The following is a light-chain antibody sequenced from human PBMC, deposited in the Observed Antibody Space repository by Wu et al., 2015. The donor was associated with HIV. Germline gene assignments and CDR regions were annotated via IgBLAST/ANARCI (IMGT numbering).Light chain of an antibody. V-gene: IGKV3-15*01. J-gene: IGKJ1*01. CDR1: QSVSSK. CDR2: GAS. CDR3: QQYGGSPPWT. Sequence: EIVMTQSPATLSVSPGDTATLSCRASQSVSSKLVWYQQRPGQAPRLLIYGASTRATDIPARFSGSGSGTEFTLNISSIQSEDFAVYYCQQYGGSPPWTFGQGTTVEIK.